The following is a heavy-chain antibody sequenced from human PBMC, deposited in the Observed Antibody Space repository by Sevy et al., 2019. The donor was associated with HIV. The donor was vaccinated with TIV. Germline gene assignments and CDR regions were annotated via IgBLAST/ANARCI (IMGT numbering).Heavy chain of an antibody. Sequence: ASVKVSCKASGYTFTGYYMHWVRQAPGQGLEWMGWINPNSGGTNYAQKFQGRVTMNRDTSISTAYMELSRLRSDDTAVYYCARDRNHYYDSSGYYSFDIWGQGTMVTVSS. CDR2: INPNSGGT. J-gene: IGHJ3*02. CDR1: GYTFTGYY. V-gene: IGHV1-2*02. CDR3: ARDRNHYYDSSGYYSFDI. D-gene: IGHD3-22*01.